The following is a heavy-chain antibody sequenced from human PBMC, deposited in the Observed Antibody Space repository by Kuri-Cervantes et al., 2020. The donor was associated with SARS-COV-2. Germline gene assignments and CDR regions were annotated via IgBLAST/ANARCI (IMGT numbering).Heavy chain of an antibody. CDR1: GYSISSGYY. Sequence: GSLRLSCTVSGYSISSGYYWGWIRQPPGKGLEWIGSIYHSGSTYYNPSLKSRVTIYVDTSKNQFSLKLSSVTAADTAVYYCARGSSSHRPFDYWGQGTLVTVSS. D-gene: IGHD6-6*01. V-gene: IGHV4-38-2*02. CDR2: IYHSGST. J-gene: IGHJ4*02. CDR3: ARGSSSHRPFDY.